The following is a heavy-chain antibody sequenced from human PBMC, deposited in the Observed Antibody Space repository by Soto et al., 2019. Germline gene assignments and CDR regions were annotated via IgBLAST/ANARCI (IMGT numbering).Heavy chain of an antibody. V-gene: IGHV4-61*01. J-gene: IGHJ6*02. CDR1: GGSVSSGSYY. CDR3: ARDKWELPPGGFYYYYGMDV. D-gene: IGHD1-26*01. CDR2: IYYSGST. Sequence: ETLSLTCTDSGGSVSSGSYYWSWIRQPPGKGLEWIGYIYYSGSTNYNPSLKSRVTISVDTSKNQFSLKLSSVTAADTAVYYCARDKWELPPGGFYYYYGMDVWGQGTTVTV.